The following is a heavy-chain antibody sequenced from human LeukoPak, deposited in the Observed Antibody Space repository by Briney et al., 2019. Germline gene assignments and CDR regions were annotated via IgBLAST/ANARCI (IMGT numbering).Heavy chain of an antibody. CDR3: ARDVTIFGVASY. V-gene: IGHV1-2*02. J-gene: IGHJ4*02. CDR2: INPNSGGT. Sequence: ASVKVSCKASGYTFTGYYMHWVRQAPGQGLEWMGWINPNSGGTNYAQKFQGRVTMTRDTSISTAYMELSRLRSDDTAVYYCARDVTIFGVASYWGQGTPVTVSS. CDR1: GYTFTGYY. D-gene: IGHD3-3*01.